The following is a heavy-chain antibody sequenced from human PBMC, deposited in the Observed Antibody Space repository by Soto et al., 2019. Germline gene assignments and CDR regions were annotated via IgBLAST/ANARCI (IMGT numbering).Heavy chain of an antibody. Sequence: PWGPLGLSCASSGFTFSRYAMSWVRQAPGKGLEWVAAISGGGDITYYEDSGRARFTTSRDNSKNTLYLQMNSLRAEDPAVYYCATHHITIIVVVITGGFEYWGKGTLVTVSS. CDR2: ISGGGDIT. D-gene: IGHD3-22*01. CDR1: GFTFSRYA. CDR3: ATHHITIIVVVITGGFEY. V-gene: IGHV3-23*01. J-gene: IGHJ4*02.